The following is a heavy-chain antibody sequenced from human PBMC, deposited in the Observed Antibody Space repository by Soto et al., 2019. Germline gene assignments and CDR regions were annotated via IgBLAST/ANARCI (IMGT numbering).Heavy chain of an antibody. J-gene: IGHJ6*02. CDR2: IIPIFGTA. V-gene: IGHV1-69*01. CDR1: GGTFSSYA. CDR3: ARARIAVAGINYYYYGMDV. Sequence: QVQLVQSGAEVKKPGSSVKVSCKASGGTFSSYAISWVRQAPGQGLEWMGGIIPIFGTANYAQKFQGRVTSTADESTSTAYMELSSLRSEDTAVYYCARARIAVAGINYYYYGMDVWGQGTTVTVSS. D-gene: IGHD6-19*01.